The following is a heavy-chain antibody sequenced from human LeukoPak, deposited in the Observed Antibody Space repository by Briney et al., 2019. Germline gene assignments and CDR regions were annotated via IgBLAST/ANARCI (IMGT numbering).Heavy chain of an antibody. CDR1: GGSISSYY. J-gene: IGHJ2*01. CDR3: ARPHSNHWYFDL. Sequence: SSETLSLTCTVSGGSISSYYWSWIRQPPGKGLEWIGYIYYSGSTNYNPSLKSRVTISVDTSKNQFSLKLSSVTAADTAVYYCARPHSNHWYFDLWGRGTLVTVSS. D-gene: IGHD5-18*01. CDR2: IYYSGST. V-gene: IGHV4-59*08.